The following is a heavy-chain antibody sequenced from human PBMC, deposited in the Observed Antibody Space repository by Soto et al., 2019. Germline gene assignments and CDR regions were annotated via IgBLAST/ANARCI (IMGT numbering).Heavy chain of an antibody. D-gene: IGHD1-26*01. V-gene: IGHV3-23*01. J-gene: IGHJ4*02. CDR2: ISASGGAT. CDR1: RFTFTSYA. Sequence: GGSLRLSCVASRFTFTSYAMSWVRQAPGKGLEWVAAISASGGATIHADSVKGRLTVSRDNSKNTLYLQMNSLRAEDTAVYYCAKDVEGGSLFRGAFDYWGQGTKVTVSS. CDR3: AKDVEGGSLFRGAFDY.